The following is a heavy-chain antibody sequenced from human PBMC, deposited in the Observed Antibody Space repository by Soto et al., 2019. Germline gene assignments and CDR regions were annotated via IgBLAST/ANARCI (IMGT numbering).Heavy chain of an antibody. D-gene: IGHD6-13*01. CDR1: GYTFTSYG. J-gene: IGHJ5*02. CDR3: ARVLWNPQLVHVLDWFDP. Sequence: QVQLVQSGAEVKKPGASVKVSCKASGYTFTSYGISWVRQAPGQGLEWMGWISSYNGNTNYAQTLQGRVTMTTDTSTSTAYMELWSLRSDDTAMYYCARVLWNPQLVHVLDWFDPWGQGTLVTVSS. V-gene: IGHV1-18*01. CDR2: ISSYNGNT.